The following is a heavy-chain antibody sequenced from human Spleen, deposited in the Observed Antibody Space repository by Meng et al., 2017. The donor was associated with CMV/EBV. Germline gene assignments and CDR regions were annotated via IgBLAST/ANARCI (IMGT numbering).Heavy chain of an antibody. V-gene: IGHV1-8*01. CDR3: TRDGHTGRHGWRYDTGWFDP. CDR2: MNPNSGNT. Sequence: FIDYDINWVRQASGQGLEWMGWMNPNSGNTGYEQNFQGRLSMTISTSTSTAYMELNSLRSEDTAVYYCTRDGHTGRHGWRYDTGWFDPWGQGTLVTVSS. D-gene: IGHD2-8*02. J-gene: IGHJ5*02. CDR1: FIDYD.